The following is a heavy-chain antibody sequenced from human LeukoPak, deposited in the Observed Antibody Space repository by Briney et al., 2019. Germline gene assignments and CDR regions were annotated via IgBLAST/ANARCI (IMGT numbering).Heavy chain of an antibody. CDR2: IYYSGST. Sequence: SETLSLTCTVSGGSISSYYWSWIRQPPGKGLEWIGYIYYSGSTNYNPSLKSRVTISVDTSKNQFSLKLSSVTAADTAVYYCARDGGSGGWFDPWGQGTLVTVSS. D-gene: IGHD4-23*01. CDR3: ARDGGSGGWFDP. V-gene: IGHV4-59*12. J-gene: IGHJ5*02. CDR1: GGSISSYY.